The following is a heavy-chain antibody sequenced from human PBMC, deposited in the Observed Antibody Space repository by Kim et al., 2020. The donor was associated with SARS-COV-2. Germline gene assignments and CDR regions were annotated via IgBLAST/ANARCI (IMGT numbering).Heavy chain of an antibody. CDR1: GFTFTNNW. CDR2: IKQDGSEK. Sequence: GGSLRLSCAASGFTFTNNWMTWFRLAPGKGLEWVACIKQDGSEKYYLDSVKGRFTISRDNGKNSVSLQMSNLRAEDTAVYYCARGRGADSWGQGTLVTVSS. J-gene: IGHJ5*01. V-gene: IGHV3-7*01. CDR3: ARGRGADS. D-gene: IGHD3-10*01.